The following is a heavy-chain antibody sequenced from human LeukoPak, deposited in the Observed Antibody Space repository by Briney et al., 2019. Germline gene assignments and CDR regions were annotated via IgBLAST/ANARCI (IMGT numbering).Heavy chain of an antibody. Sequence: GASVKVSCKVSGYTLTELSMHWVRQAPGKGLEWMGGFDPEDGETIYAQKFQGRVTMTEDTSTDTAYMELSSLRSEDTAVYYCARDATTVRGIMISGEDHGIDVWGQGTRVTVSS. J-gene: IGHJ6*02. V-gene: IGHV1-24*01. D-gene: IGHD3-10*01. CDR1: GYTLTELS. CDR3: ARDATTVRGIMISGEDHGIDV. CDR2: FDPEDGET.